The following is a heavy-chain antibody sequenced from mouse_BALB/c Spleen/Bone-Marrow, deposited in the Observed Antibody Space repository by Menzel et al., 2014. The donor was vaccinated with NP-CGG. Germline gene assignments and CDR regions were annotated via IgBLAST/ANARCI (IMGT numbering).Heavy chain of an antibody. D-gene: IGHD2-3*01. CDR1: GYTFTSYW. Sequence: VQLQESGAELAKPGASVKMSCKASGYTFTSYWMHWVKQRPGQGLEWIGYINPSTGYTEYNQKFKGKATLTADKSSSTAYMQLSSLTSEDSAVYYCARERYAGYYFDYWGQGTTLTVSS. V-gene: IGHV1-7*01. CDR3: ARERYAGYYFDY. CDR2: INPSTGYT. J-gene: IGHJ2*01.